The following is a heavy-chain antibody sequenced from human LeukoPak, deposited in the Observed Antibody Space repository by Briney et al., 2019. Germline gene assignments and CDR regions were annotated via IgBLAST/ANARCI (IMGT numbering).Heavy chain of an antibody. CDR1: GFTFTSSA. CDR2: IVVGSGNT. Sequence: SVKVSCKASGFTFTSSAMQWVRQARGQRLEWIGWIVVGSGNTNYAQKFQGRVTITADKSTSTAYMELSSLRSEDTAVYYCARGNLYYDSSGYYYLWGQGTLVTVSS. J-gene: IGHJ4*02. CDR3: ARGNLYYDSSGYYYL. V-gene: IGHV1-58*02. D-gene: IGHD3-22*01.